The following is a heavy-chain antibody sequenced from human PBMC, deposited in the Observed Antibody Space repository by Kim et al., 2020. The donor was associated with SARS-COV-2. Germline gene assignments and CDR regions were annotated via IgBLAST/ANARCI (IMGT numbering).Heavy chain of an antibody. D-gene: IGHD3-10*01. V-gene: IGHV3-74*01. J-gene: IGHJ4*02. CDR2: ST. CDR3: ARGYGSGTNY. Sequence: STGYADSVKGRFTISRDNAKNTLYLPMNSRRLEDTAVYYCARGYGSGTNYWGQGTLVTVST.